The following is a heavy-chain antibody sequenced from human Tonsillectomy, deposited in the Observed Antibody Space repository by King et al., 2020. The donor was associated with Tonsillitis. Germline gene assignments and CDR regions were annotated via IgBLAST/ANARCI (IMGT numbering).Heavy chain of an antibody. CDR1: GGSVSSRNYY. Sequence: QLQESGPGLVKPSETLSLTCTVSGGSVSSRNYYWGWIRQPPGKGLEWIGSIYYSGTTYYSPSLKTRVTISVDTSKNQFSLKLSSVTAADTAVYYCARQSDIALIPTAPPINYNYFDPWGQGTLVTVSS. CDR2: IYYSGTT. D-gene: IGHD2-2*01. J-gene: IGHJ5*02. V-gene: IGHV4-39*01. CDR3: ARQSDIALIPTAPPINYNYFDP.